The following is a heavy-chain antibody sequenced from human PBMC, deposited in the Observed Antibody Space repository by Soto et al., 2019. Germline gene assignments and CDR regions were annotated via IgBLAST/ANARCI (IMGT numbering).Heavy chain of an antibody. CDR2: ISGSGGST. CDR1: GFTFSSYA. D-gene: IGHD6-13*01. J-gene: IGHJ4*02. CDR3: ATSYGNAWYTY. V-gene: IGHV3-23*01. Sequence: HPGGSLRLSCAASGFTFSSYAMSWVRQAPGKGLEWVSAISGSGGSTYYAESVKGRFTISRDNSKNTLYLQMNSLRAEDTAVYYCATSYGNAWYTYWGQGTQVTVSS.